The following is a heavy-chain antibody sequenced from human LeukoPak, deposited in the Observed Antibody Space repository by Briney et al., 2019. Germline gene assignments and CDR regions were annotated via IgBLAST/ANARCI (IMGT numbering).Heavy chain of an antibody. D-gene: IGHD6-13*01. CDR3: ARDYMAAAGSHMDV. CDR1: GYSLSSGYY. CDR2: VDHSGGT. V-gene: IGHV4-38-2*02. Sequence: KPSETLSLTCTVSGYSLSSGYYWGWIRQPPGKGLEWIGSVDHSGGTYYNPSLRSRVSISVDTSKNQFSLKLSSVTAADTAVYYCARDYMAAAGSHMDVWGKGTTVTVSS. J-gene: IGHJ6*03.